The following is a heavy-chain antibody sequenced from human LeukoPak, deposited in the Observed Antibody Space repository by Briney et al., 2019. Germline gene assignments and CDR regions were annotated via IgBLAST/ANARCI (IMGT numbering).Heavy chain of an antibody. D-gene: IGHD3-3*01. CDR3: ARAYYDFWSGYSGYYGMDV. Sequence: SETLSLTCAVYGGSFSGYYWSWIRQPPGKGLEWIGYIYYSGSTNYNPSLKSRVTISVDTSKNQFSLKLSSVTAADTAVYYCARAYYDFWSGYSGYYGMDVWGQGTTVTVSS. J-gene: IGHJ6*02. CDR1: GGSFSGYY. CDR2: IYYSGST. V-gene: IGHV4-59*01.